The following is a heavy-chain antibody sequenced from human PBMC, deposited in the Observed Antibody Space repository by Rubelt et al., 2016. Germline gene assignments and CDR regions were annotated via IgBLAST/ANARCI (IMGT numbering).Heavy chain of an antibody. CDR1: GYTFTSYY. CDR3: ARGNSGYDYGLDY. V-gene: IGHV1-2*02. J-gene: IGHJ4*02. Sequence: QVQLVQSGAEVKKPGASVKVSCKASGYTFTSYYMHWVRQAPGQGLEWMGWINPNSGGTNYAQKLQGRVTMTRDTSVSTAYMELSRLTSDDTAVYYCARGNSGYDYGLDYWGQGTLVTVSS. D-gene: IGHD5-12*01. CDR2: INPNSGGT.